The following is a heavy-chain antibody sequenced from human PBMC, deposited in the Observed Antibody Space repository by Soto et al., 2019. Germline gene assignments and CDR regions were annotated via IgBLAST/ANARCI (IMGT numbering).Heavy chain of an antibody. J-gene: IGHJ6*02. Sequence: QVQLQESGPGLVKPSETLSLTCTVSGGSISSYYWSWIRQPPGKGLEWIGYIYYSGITNYNPSLKSRVTFSXYXPKNQFSLKLSSVTAADTAVYYCARYKSNYYYGMDVWGQGTTVTVSS. V-gene: IGHV4-59*01. D-gene: IGHD1-20*01. CDR2: IYYSGIT. CDR1: GGSISSYY. CDR3: ARYKSNYYYGMDV.